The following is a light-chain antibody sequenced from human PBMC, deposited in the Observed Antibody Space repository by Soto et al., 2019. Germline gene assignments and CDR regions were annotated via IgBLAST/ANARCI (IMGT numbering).Light chain of an antibody. Sequence: QSALTQPASVSGSPGQSITISCTGSTSDVGAYNYVSWYKHHPGQAPQLMIYEVSNRPSGVSNRFSGSKSGNTASLTISGLQADDEGDYYCSSKTSSSSPFVCGTGTKVTAL. V-gene: IGLV2-14*01. J-gene: IGLJ1*01. CDR2: EVS. CDR3: SSKTSSSSPFV. CDR1: TSDVGAYNY.